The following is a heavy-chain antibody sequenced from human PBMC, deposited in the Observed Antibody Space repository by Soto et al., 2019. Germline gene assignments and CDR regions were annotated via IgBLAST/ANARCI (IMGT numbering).Heavy chain of an antibody. CDR3: MLGSGWKDFDY. CDR2: IYYTGST. Sequence: SETLSLTCTVSGGSITSRSYHWGWIRQPPGKGLEWIGSIYYTGSTYYNPSLKSRVTISVDTSKNQFSLKLRSVTAADTAVYYCMLGSGWKDFDYWGQGNLVTVSP. D-gene: IGHD3-22*01. CDR1: GGSITSRSYH. J-gene: IGHJ4*02. V-gene: IGHV4-39*01.